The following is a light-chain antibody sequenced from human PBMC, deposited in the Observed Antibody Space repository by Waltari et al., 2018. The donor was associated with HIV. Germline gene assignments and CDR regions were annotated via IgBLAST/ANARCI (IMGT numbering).Light chain of an antibody. J-gene: IGLJ2*01. CDR1: RRHVGGSNH. V-gene: IGLV2-8*01. CDR3: SSYGGTKNFIV. Sequence: QSALTQPPSASGSPGPSVTISRPGTRRHVGGSNHVSWYQQYPGNVPQLLIYEVTKRPSGVNDRFAGSKSGNTASLTVSGLQADDEADYYCSSYGGTKNFIVFGGGTKLTVL. CDR2: EVT.